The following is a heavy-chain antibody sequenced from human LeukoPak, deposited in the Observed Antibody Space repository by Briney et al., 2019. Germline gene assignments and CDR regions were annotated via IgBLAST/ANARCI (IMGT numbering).Heavy chain of an antibody. Sequence: GGSLRLSCAASGFTFSGFAMSWVRRTPGKGLGWVSGISGTGDNTLYADSVKGRFTISRDNSKNTLYLEMNSLRAEDTATYYCAKMKGHPLPKYYMDVWGQGTTVTVSS. J-gene: IGHJ6*01. D-gene: IGHD1-26*01. V-gene: IGHV3-23*01. CDR2: ISGTGDNT. CDR3: AKMKGHPLPKYYMDV. CDR1: GFTFSGFA.